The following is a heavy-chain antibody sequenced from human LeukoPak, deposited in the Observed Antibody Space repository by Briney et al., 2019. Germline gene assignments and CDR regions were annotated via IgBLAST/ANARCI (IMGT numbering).Heavy chain of an antibody. V-gene: IGHV7-4-1*02. J-gene: IGHJ4*02. D-gene: IGHD3-10*01. CDR2: INTNTGNP. CDR3: ARNNADGEGRFSY. Sequence: GASVKVSCNASGYSFTKYAMNWVRQAPGQGLEWMGWINTNTGNPTYAQGFTGRFVFSLDTSVSTAYLQTSSLKAEDTAVYYCARNNADGEGRFSYWGQGTLVTVSS. CDR1: GYSFTKYA.